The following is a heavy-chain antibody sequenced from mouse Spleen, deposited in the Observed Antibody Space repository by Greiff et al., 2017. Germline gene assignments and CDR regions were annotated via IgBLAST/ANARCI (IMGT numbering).Heavy chain of an antibody. CDR1: GYSITSGYY. J-gene: IGHJ3*01. CDR2: ISYDGSN. D-gene: IGHD3-2*01. CDR3: ARTARATFAY. Sequence: EVQLQQSGPGLVKPSQSLSLTCSVTGYSITSGYYWNWIRQFPGNKLEWMGYISYDGSNNYNPSLKNRISITRDTSKNQFFLKLNSVTTEDTATYYCARTARATFAYWGQGTLVTVSA. V-gene: IGHV3-6*01.